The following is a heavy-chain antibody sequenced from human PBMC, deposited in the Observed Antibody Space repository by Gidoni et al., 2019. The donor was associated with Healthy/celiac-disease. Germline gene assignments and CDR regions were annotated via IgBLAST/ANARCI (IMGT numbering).Heavy chain of an antibody. Sequence: QVQRVQSGAEVKQPGASVKVSCKTYGYTFTSYDINWVRQATGQGLEWMGWMNPNSGNTGYAQKFQGRVTMTRNTSISTAYMELSSLRSEDTAVYYCARESVAGTGGGMDVWGQGTTVTVSS. J-gene: IGHJ6*02. D-gene: IGHD6-19*01. CDR2: MNPNSGNT. CDR1: GYTFTSYD. CDR3: ARESVAGTGGGMDV. V-gene: IGHV1-8*01.